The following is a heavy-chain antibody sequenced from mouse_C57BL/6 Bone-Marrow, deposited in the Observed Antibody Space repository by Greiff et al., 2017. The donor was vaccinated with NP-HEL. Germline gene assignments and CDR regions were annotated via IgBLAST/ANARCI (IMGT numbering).Heavy chain of an antibody. J-gene: IGHJ2*01. V-gene: IGHV1-55*01. D-gene: IGHD1-1*01. CDR2: IYPGSGST. CDR3: ARGSSPHFDY. CDR1: GYTFTSYW. Sequence: QVQLQQPGAELVKPGASVKMSCKASGYTFTSYWITWVKQRPGHGLEWIGDIYPGSGSTNYNEKFKSKATLTVYTSSSTAYLQLSSLTSEDAAVYYCARGSSPHFDYWGQGTTLTVSS.